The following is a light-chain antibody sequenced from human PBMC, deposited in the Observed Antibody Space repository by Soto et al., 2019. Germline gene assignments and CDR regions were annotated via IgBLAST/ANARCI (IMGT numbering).Light chain of an antibody. V-gene: IGKV1-6*01. CDR2: AAS. CDR3: QHYKMYSPWT. Sequence: ATQMTQYPSSLSASVGDRITITCRASRDIGSDLSWYQQKPGKAPTLLIYAASNLQSGVPSRFSGSGSGTEFTLTISSLQPDDFATYYCQHYKMYSPWTFGQGTKVDI. CDR1: RDIGSD. J-gene: IGKJ1*01.